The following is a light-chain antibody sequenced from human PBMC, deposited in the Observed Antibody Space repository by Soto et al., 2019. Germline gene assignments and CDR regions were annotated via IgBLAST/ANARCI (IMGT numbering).Light chain of an antibody. V-gene: IGLV1-47*01. CDR3: AAWDDSLRGRV. J-gene: IGLJ3*02. CDR2: RNN. CDR1: SSNIGRTD. Sequence: QSVLTQPPSASGTPGQRVAISCSGSSSNIGRTDVYWYQQLPGTAPKLLIYRNNQRPSGVPDRFSGSKSGTSASLAISGLRSEDEADYYCAAWDDSLRGRVFGGGTKVTVL.